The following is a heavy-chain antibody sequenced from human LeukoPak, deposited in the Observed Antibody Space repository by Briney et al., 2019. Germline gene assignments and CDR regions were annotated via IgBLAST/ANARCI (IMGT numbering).Heavy chain of an antibody. CDR1: GGSISSYY. J-gene: IGHJ6*02. Sequence: PSETLSLTCTVAGGSISSYYWGLIRQPPGKGLEWIGYIYYSGSTNYNPSLKSRVTISVDTSKNQFSLKLSSVTAADTAVYYCARLPYCSSTSCDYYYYGMDVWGQGTTVTVSS. D-gene: IGHD2-2*01. CDR2: IYYSGST. V-gene: IGHV4-59*01. CDR3: ARLPYCSSTSCDYYYYGMDV.